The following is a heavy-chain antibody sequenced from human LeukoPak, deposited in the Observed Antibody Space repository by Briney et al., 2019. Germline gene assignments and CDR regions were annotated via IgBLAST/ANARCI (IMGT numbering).Heavy chain of an antibody. D-gene: IGHD3-9*01. CDR3: ARVPLIEAFDDILTGYPYYFDY. CDR2: IYYSGST. J-gene: IGHJ4*02. Sequence: SETLSLTCTVSGGSISSGDYYWSWIRQPPGKGLEWIGYIYYSGSTYYNPSLKSRVTISVDTSKNQFSLKLSSVTAADTAVYYCARVPLIEAFDDILTGYPYYFDYWGQGTLVTVSS. CDR1: GGSISSGDYY. V-gene: IGHV4-30-4*01.